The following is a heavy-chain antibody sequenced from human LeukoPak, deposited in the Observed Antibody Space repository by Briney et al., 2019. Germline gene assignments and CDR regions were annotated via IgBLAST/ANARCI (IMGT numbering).Heavy chain of an antibody. CDR3: ARLMYYYDSSGYQNWFDP. D-gene: IGHD3-22*01. Sequence: PSETLSLTCTVSGGSISSYYWSWIRQPAGKGLEWIGRIYPSGSTNYNPSLKSRVTMSVDTSKNQFSLKLSSVTAADTAVYYCARLMYYYDSSGYQNWFDPWGQGTLVTVSS. J-gene: IGHJ5*02. CDR2: IYPSGST. CDR1: GGSISSYY. V-gene: IGHV4-4*07.